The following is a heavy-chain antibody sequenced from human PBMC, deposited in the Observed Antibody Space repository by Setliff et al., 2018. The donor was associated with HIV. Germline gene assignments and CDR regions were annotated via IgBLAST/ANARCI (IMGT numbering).Heavy chain of an antibody. CDR2: IHHSGST. D-gene: IGHD4-17*01. CDR3: ASRPPMTTGEGGD. Sequence: SETLSLTCTVYGYRISDGYSWGWIRQPPGKGLEWIGSIHHSGSTHYNSSLKSRVTISVDTSNNQFSLKLTSVTAAGTAVYYCASRPPMTTGEGGDWGQGTLVTVSS. V-gene: IGHV4-38-2*02. CDR1: GYRISDGYS. J-gene: IGHJ4*02.